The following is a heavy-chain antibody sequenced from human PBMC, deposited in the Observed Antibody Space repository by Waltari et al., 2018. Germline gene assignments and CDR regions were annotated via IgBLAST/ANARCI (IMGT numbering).Heavy chain of an antibody. Sequence: QVQLVESGGGVVQPGRSLRLSCAASGFTFSSYGMHWVRQAPGKGLGWVAGIWYDGSNKYYADAVKGRFTISRDKSKNTLYLQMNSLRAEDTAVYYCAREGLVATIGEGYYYYGMDVWGQGTTVTVSS. CDR3: AREGLVATIGEGYYYYGMDV. CDR1: GFTFSSYG. D-gene: IGHD5-12*01. V-gene: IGHV3-33*01. J-gene: IGHJ6*02. CDR2: IWYDGSNK.